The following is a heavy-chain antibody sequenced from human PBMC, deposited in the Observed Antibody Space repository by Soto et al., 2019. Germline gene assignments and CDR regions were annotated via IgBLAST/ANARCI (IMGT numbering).Heavy chain of an antibody. CDR1: GGSFSGYY. V-gene: IGHV4-34*01. J-gene: IGHJ4*02. D-gene: IGHD3-10*01. CDR2: INHSGST. Sequence: SETLSLTCAVYGGSFSGYYWSWIRQPPGKGLEWIGEINHSGSTNYNPSLKSRVTISVDTSKNQFSLKLSSVTAADTAVYYCASNTMVRGVYVYWGQGTLVTVSS. CDR3: ASNTMVRGVYVY.